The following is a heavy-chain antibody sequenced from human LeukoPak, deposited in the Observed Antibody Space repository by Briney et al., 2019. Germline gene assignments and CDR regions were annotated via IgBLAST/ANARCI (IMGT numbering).Heavy chain of an antibody. CDR2: ISAYNGNT. Sequence: GASVKVSCKASGYTFTSYGISWVRQAPGQGLEWMGWISAYNGNTNYAQKRQGRVTMTTDTSTSTAYMELRSLRSDDTAVYYCARDWRGYCSSTSCYTWGGYYYYYMDVWGKGTTVTVSS. V-gene: IGHV1-18*01. D-gene: IGHD2-2*02. CDR1: GYTFTSYG. J-gene: IGHJ6*03. CDR3: ARDWRGYCSSTSCYTWGGYYYYYMDV.